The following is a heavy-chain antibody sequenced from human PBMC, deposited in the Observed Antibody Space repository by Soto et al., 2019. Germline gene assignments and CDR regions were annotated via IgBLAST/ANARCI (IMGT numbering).Heavy chain of an antibody. CDR3: ARVRGDSSGSYYFDY. CDR2: ISSSGTTT. V-gene: IGHV3-11*01. J-gene: IGHJ4*02. CDR1: GFSLSDYY. D-gene: IGHD3-22*01. Sequence: PGGSLRLSCAASGFSLSDYYVSWISQAPGEGLEWVSYISSSGTTTHYADSVKGRFTISKDNAKNSLYLQMNSLRAEDTAVYYCARVRGDSSGSYYFDYWGQGTLVTVSS.